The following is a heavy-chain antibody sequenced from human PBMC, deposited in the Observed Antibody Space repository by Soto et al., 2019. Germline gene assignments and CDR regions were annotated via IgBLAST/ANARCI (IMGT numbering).Heavy chain of an antibody. CDR3: ARDRSSSSL. J-gene: IGHJ4*02. V-gene: IGHV1-18*01. CDR1: VYTFTNYG. Sequence: QVQLVQSGPEVKKPGASVKVSCKASVYTFTNYGISWVLQAPGQGLERMGWISAYNGNTDYAQKFQGRVTMTADTSTSTGYMELRSLRSDDTAVYWCARDRSSSSLWGQGTLVTVSS. CDR2: ISAYNGNT. D-gene: IGHD6-6*01.